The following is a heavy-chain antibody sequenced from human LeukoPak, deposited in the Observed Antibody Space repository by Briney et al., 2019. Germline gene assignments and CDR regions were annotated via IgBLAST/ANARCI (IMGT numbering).Heavy chain of an antibody. V-gene: IGHV3-7*03. CDR1: GFPFSSYW. J-gene: IGHJ6*02. D-gene: IGHD3-16*01. CDR2: IKQDGSKK. CDR3: ARGGGLDV. Sequence: GGSLRLSCVASGFPFSSYWMTWVRQAPGKGLEWVANIKQDGSKKSYVDSVKGRFAISRDNAKNSLYLQMSNLRAEDTAVYFCARGGGLDVWGQGATVTVSS.